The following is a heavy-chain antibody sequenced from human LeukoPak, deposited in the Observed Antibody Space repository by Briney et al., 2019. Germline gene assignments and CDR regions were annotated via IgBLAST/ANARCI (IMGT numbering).Heavy chain of an antibody. CDR3: ARVGLYCSSTSCYSPPNWFDP. CDR2: INPNSGGT. V-gene: IGHV1-2*02. J-gene: IGHJ5*02. Sequence: EASVKVSCKASGYTFTGYYMHWVRQAPGRGLEWMGWINPNSGGTNYAQKFQGRVTMTRDTSISTAYMELSRLRSDDTAVYYCARVGLYCSSTSCYSPPNWFDPWGQGTLVTVSS. CDR1: GYTFTGYY. D-gene: IGHD2-2*02.